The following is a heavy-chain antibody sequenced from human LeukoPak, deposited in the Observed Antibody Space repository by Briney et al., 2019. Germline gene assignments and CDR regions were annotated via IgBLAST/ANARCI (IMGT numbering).Heavy chain of an antibody. V-gene: IGHV1-69*04. CDR1: GGTFSSYA. CDR3: ARDVRDIVVVPAGYYYGMDV. D-gene: IGHD2-2*01. CDR2: IIPILGIA. J-gene: IGHJ6*02. Sequence: GASVKVSCKASGGTFSSYAISWVRQAPGQGLEWMRRIIPILGIANYAQKFQGRVTITADKSTSTAYMELSSLRSEDTAVYYCARDVRDIVVVPAGYYYGMDVWGQGTTVTVSS.